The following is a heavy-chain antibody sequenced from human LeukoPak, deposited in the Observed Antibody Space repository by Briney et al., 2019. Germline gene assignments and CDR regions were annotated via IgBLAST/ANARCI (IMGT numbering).Heavy chain of an antibody. V-gene: IGHV1-8*01. CDR2: MNPNSGNT. D-gene: IGHD3-10*01. Sequence: GASVKVSCKASGYTFTSYDINWVRQAPGQGLEWMGWMNPNSGNTGYAQKFQGRVTMTRNTSISTAYMELSSLRSEDTAVYYCARGEYYGSGSHQDYWGQGTLVTVSS. CDR3: ARGEYYGSGSHQDY. J-gene: IGHJ4*02. CDR1: GYTFTSYD.